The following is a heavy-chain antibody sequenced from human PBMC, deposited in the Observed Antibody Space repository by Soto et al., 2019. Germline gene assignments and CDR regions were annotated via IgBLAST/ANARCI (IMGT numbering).Heavy chain of an antibody. CDR1: GGSISSSSYY. CDR3: ARHRDLQEPDYYYGMDV. D-gene: IGHD4-4*01. J-gene: IGHJ6*02. V-gene: IGHV4-39*01. CDR2: IYYSGST. Sequence: LQLQESGPGLVKPSETLSLTCTVSGGSISSSSYYWGWIRQPPGKGLEWIGSIYYSGSTYYNPSLKSRVTISVDTSKNQFSLKLSSVTAADTAVYYCARHRDLQEPDYYYGMDVWGQGTTVTVSS.